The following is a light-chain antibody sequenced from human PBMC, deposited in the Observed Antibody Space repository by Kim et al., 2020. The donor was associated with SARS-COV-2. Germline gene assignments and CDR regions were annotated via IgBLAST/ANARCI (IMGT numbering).Light chain of an antibody. CDR1: SSDIGIYNY. CDR2: DVN. CDR3: SSYTISTTWV. J-gene: IGLJ3*02. V-gene: IGLV2-14*03. Sequence: GQSTTLSCTGTSSDIGIYNYVSWYQQHPGKAPKLMIYDVNKRPSGVSIRFSGSKSGSTASLTISGLQSEDEADYYCSSYTISTTWVFGGGTQLTVL.